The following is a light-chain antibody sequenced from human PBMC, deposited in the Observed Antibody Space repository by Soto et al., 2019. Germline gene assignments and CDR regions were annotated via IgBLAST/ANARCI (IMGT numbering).Light chain of an antibody. V-gene: IGKV3-20*01. CDR2: GTS. Sequence: EIVLTQSPGTLSLSPGERATLSCRASQSISSNYLAWYQQKPGQAPRLLTYGTSSRATGIRDRFSATGSGTDFTLTISRLEPEHVAVYYCQHYGISPRAYTFGQGTKLEIK. CDR3: QHYGISPRAYT. CDR1: QSISSNY. J-gene: IGKJ2*01.